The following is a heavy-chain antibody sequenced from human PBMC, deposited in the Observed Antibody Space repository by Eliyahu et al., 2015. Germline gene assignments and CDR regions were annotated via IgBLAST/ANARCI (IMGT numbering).Heavy chain of an antibody. CDR2: VYTSGST. Sequence: QVQLQESGPGLVKPSETLSLTCTVSGGXXGGPYWSWXRXPAGKGLEGVGRVYTSGSTHYNPSLKSRVTMSVDTPKNQFSLKLNSVTAADTAVYYCAKGGSVSTDPFDIWGQGTMVTVSS. CDR3: AKGGSVSTDPFDI. J-gene: IGHJ3*02. CDR1: GGXXGGPY. V-gene: IGHV4-4*07. D-gene: IGHD5/OR15-5a*01.